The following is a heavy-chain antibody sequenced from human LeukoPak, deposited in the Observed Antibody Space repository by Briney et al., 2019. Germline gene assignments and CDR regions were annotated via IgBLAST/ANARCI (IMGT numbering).Heavy chain of an antibody. CDR3: ARGRYLDDSSLNWYFDL. V-gene: IGHV4-59*01. CDR2: IYYSGST. D-gene: IGHD3-22*01. CDR1: GGSISSYY. J-gene: IGHJ2*01. Sequence: SETLTLTCTVSGGSISSYYWSWIRQPPGKGLEWIGYIYYSGSTNYNPSLKSRVTISVDTSKNQFSLKLSSVTAADTAVYYCARGRYLDDSSLNWYFDLWGRGTLVTVSS.